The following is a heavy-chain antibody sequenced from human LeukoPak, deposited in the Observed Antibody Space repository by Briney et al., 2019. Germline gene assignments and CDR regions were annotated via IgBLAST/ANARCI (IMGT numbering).Heavy chain of an antibody. CDR2: IYYSGST. V-gene: IGHV4-59*01. CDR3: ARDGSGSYSAFDI. J-gene: IGHJ3*02. CDR1: GGSISSYY. D-gene: IGHD1-26*01. Sequence: SETLSLTCTVSGGSISSYYWNWIRQPPGKGLEWIGYIYYSGSTNYNPSLKSRVTISVDTSKNQFSLKLSSVTAADTAVYYCARDGSGSYSAFDIWGQGTMVTVSS.